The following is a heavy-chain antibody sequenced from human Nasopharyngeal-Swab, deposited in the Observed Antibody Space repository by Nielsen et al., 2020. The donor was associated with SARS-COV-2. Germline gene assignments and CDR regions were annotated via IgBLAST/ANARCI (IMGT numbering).Heavy chain of an antibody. J-gene: IGHJ5*02. Sequence: SVKVSCKASGGTFSSYAISWVRQAPGQGLEWMGGIIPIFGTANYAQKFQGRVTITADKSTSTAYMELSSPRSEDTAVYYCAGERGVVVVAAKVFHPIPARFDPWGQGTLVTVSS. CDR1: GGTFSSYA. CDR2: IIPIFGTA. D-gene: IGHD2-15*01. CDR3: AGERGVVVVAAKVFHPIPARFDP. V-gene: IGHV1-69*06.